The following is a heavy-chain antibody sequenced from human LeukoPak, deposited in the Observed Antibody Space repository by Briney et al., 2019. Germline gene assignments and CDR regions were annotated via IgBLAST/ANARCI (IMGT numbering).Heavy chain of an antibody. J-gene: IGHJ4*02. Sequence: SGPALVKPTQTLTLTCTFSGFSLSTSGVCVSWIRQPPGKALEWLARIDWDDDKYYSTSLKTRLTIPKDTSKNQVVLTMTNMDPEDTATYYCARTTSSTSFNFDYWGQGTLVTVSS. CDR1: GFSLSTSGVC. D-gene: IGHD2-2*01. CDR2: IDWDDDK. CDR3: ARTTSSTSFNFDY. V-gene: IGHV2-70*11.